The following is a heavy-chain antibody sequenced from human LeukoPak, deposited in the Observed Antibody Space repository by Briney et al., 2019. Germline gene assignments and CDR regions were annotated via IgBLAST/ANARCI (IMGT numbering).Heavy chain of an antibody. CDR3: ARDRTAAAGDNWFDP. CDR2: IIPILGIA. CDR1: GGTFSSYA. D-gene: IGHD6-13*01. V-gene: IGHV1-69*04. Sequence: ASVKVSCKASGGTFSSYAISWVRQAPGQGLEWMGRIIPILGIANYAQKFQGRVTITADKSTSTAYIELSSLRSEDTAVYYCARDRTAAAGDNWFDPWGQGTLVTVSS. J-gene: IGHJ5*02.